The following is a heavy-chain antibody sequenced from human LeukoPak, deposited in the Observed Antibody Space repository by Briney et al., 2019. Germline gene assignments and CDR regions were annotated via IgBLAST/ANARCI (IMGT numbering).Heavy chain of an antibody. CDR2: LSYDGASN. CDR1: GFTFSTYA. V-gene: IGHV3-30-3*01. D-gene: IGHD3/OR15-3a*01. CDR3: VRGGTSYIDF. J-gene: IGHJ4*02. Sequence: GGSLRLSRTASGFTFSTYAMHWGRQAPGKGLEWLAILSYDGASNYYVDSVKGRFTISRDNSRNTLYLHMSRLRTEDTPAYYCVRGGTSYIDFWGQGSLVAVSS.